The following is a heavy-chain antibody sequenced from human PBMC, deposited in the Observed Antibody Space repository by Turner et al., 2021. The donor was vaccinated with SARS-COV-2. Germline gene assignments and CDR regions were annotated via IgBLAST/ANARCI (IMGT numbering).Heavy chain of an antibody. CDR2: ISYDGSNK. Sequence: QVQPVESGGGVVQPGRSLRLSCAASGFTFSSFAMHWVRQAPGKGLEWVAVISYDGSNKYYADSVKGRFTISRDNSKNTLYLQMNSLRAEDTAVYYCAREDYYDSSGSLDYWGQGTLVTVSS. D-gene: IGHD3-22*01. CDR3: AREDYYDSSGSLDY. V-gene: IGHV3-30-3*01. J-gene: IGHJ4*02. CDR1: GFTFSSFA.